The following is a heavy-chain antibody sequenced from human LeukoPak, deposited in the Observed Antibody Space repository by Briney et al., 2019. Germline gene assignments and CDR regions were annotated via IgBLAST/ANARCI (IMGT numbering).Heavy chain of an antibody. D-gene: IGHD3-22*01. CDR1: GGSISSGSYY. CDR2: IYTSGST. V-gene: IGHV4-61*02. J-gene: IGHJ4*02. Sequence: SQTLSLTCTVSGGSISSGSYYWSWIRQPAGKGLEWIGRIYTSGSTNYNPSLKSRVTMSVDTSKNQFSLKLSSVTAADTAVYYCARERMDYYDSSGYLDYWGQGTLVTVSS. CDR3: ARERMDYYDSSGYLDY.